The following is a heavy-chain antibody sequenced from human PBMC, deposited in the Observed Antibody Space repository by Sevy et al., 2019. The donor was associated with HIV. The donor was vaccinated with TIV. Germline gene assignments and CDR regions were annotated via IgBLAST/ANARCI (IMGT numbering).Heavy chain of an antibody. Sequence: GGSLRLSCAASGFTFNNYGMNWVRQAPGRGLEWVSYIDPSSSVIYYADSVKGRFTISRDNAKNSLYLQMNSLRDDDTALYYCARDRWFGEFRYTFDYWGQGALVTVSS. D-gene: IGHD3-10*01. CDR3: ARDRWFGEFRYTFDY. V-gene: IGHV3-48*02. CDR1: GFTFNNYG. J-gene: IGHJ4*02. CDR2: IDPSSSVI.